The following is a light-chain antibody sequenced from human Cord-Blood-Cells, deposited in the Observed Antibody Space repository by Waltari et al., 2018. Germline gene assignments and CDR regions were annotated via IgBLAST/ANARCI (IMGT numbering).Light chain of an antibody. J-gene: IGLJ2*01. Sequence: QSALTQPPSASGSPGPSVTISCTGTSSDVGGYNYVSWYQQHPGKAPKPMIYEVSKRPSGVPDRFSGSKSGNTASPTVSGLQAEDEADYYCSSYAGSNNLVFGGGTKLTVL. CDR1: SSDVGGYNY. CDR3: SSYAGSNNLV. V-gene: IGLV2-8*01. CDR2: EVS.